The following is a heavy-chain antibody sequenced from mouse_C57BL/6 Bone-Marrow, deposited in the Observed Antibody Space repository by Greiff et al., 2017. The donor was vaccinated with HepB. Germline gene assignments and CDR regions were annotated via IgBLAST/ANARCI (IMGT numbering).Heavy chain of an antibody. CDR2: IDPENGDT. CDR1: GFNIKDDY. V-gene: IGHV14-4*01. J-gene: IGHJ1*03. CDR3: TNPYYGSTLYFDV. D-gene: IGHD1-1*01. Sequence: VHVKQSGAELVRPGASVKLSCTASGFNIKDDYMHWVKQRPEQGLEWIGWIDPENGDTEYASKFQGKATITADTSSNTAYLQLSSLTSEDTAVYYCTNPYYGSTLYFDVWGTGTTVTVSS.